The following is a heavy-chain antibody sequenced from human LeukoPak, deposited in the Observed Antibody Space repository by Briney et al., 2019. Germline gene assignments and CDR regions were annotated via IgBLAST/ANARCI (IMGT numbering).Heavy chain of an antibody. CDR1: GFTFSSDA. D-gene: IGHD3-22*01. Sequence: GGSLRLSCAASGFTFSSDAMSWVRQAPGKGLEWVSTISSSGGSTYYADSVRGRFTISRDSSKNTLYLQMNSLRAEDTAVYYCAKDYRYYYDNVGTSPFDYWGQGTLITVSS. CDR2: ISSSGGST. J-gene: IGHJ4*02. V-gene: IGHV3-23*01. CDR3: AKDYRYYYDNVGTSPFDY.